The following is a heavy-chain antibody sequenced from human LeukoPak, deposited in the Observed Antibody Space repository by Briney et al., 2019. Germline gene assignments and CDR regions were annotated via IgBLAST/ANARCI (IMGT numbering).Heavy chain of an antibody. J-gene: IGHJ6*02. CDR1: GFTFSNYA. V-gene: IGHV3-30-3*01. CDR2: VSYDGSNK. D-gene: IGHD3-10*01. CDR3: ARYYGSGSFQDGMDV. Sequence: GGSLRLFCAASGFTFSNYAIHWVRQAPGKGLEWVAVVSYDGSNKYYTDSVKGRFTISRDNSKNTLYLQMNSLRAEDTAVYYCARYYGSGSFQDGMDVWGQGTTVTVSS.